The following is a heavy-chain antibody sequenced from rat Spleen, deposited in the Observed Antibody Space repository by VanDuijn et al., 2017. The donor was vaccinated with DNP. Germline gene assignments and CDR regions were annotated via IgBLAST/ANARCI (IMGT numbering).Heavy chain of an antibody. CDR2: ISYSGNT. J-gene: IGHJ1*01. Sequence: EVQLQESGPGLVRPSQSLSLTCSVAGFSITSNYWGWIRKFPGNKMEWIGHISYSGNTGYNPSLKSRISITRDTSKNQFFLHLNSVTTEDTATYYCARGNDGYFPNWYFDFWGPGTMVTVSS. CDR3: ARGNDGYFPNWYFDF. V-gene: IGHV3-1*01. CDR1: GFSITSNY. D-gene: IGHD1-12*03.